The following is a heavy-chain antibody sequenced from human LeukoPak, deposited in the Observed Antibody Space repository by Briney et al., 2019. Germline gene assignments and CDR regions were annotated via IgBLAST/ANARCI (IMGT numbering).Heavy chain of an antibody. V-gene: IGHV3-21*01. CDR2: IFPSGGEI. D-gene: IGHD4-17*01. Sequence: PGGSLRLSCAASGFTFSTFAMIWVRQPPGKGLEWVSSIFPSGGEIHYADSVKGRFTISRDNAKNSLYLQMNSLRAEDTAVYYCAKNSLGTRTVTLDYWGQGTLVTVSS. J-gene: IGHJ4*02. CDR1: GFTFSTFA. CDR3: AKNSLGTRTVTLDY.